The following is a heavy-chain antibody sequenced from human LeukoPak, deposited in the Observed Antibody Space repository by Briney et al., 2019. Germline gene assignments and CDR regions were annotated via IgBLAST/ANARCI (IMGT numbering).Heavy chain of an antibody. D-gene: IGHD3-22*01. CDR2: INPNSGTT. CDR3: AREDYYDSGSNDY. V-gene: IGHV1-8*03. Sequence: ASVKVSCKASGYTFTGYYMHWVRQAPGQGPEWMGWINPNSGTTGYAQKFQGRVTITRNTSISTAYMELSSLRSEDTAVYYCAREDYYDSGSNDYWGQGTLVTVSS. CDR1: GYTFTGYY. J-gene: IGHJ4*02.